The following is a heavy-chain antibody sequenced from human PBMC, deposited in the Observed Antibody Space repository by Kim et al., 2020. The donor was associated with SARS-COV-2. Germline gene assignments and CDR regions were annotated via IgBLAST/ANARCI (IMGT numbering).Heavy chain of an antibody. Sequence: GGSLRLSCAASGFTFSSYGMHWVRQAPGKGLEWVAVISYDGSNKYYADSVKGRFTISRDNSKNTLYLQMNSLRAEDTAVYYCAKCEAWNPLLYYYYGMDVWGQGTTVTVSS. CDR2: ISYDGSNK. V-gene: IGHV3-30*18. CDR1: GFTFSSYG. J-gene: IGHJ6*02. CDR3: AKCEAWNPLLYYYYGMDV. D-gene: IGHD1-1*01.